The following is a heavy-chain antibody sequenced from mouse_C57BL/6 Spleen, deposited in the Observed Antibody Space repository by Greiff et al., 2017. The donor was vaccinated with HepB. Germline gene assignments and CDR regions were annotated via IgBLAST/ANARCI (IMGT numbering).Heavy chain of an antibody. J-gene: IGHJ4*01. Sequence: QVQLQQSGPELVKPGASVKISCKASGYAFSSSWMNWVKQRPGKGLEWIGRIYPGDGDTNYNGKFKGKATLTADKSSSTAYMQLSSLTSEDSAVYFCAREGLITTVVAFSYYAMDYWGQGTSVTVSS. V-gene: IGHV1-82*01. CDR1: GYAFSSSW. CDR3: AREGLITTVVAFSYYAMDY. CDR2: IYPGDGDT. D-gene: IGHD1-1*01.